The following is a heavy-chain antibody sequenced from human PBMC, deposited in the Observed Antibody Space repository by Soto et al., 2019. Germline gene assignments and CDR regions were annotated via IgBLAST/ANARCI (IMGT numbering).Heavy chain of an antibody. Sequence: QVQLVQSGAEVKKPGSSVKVSCKASGGTFSSYAISWVRQAPGQGLEWMGGIIPIFGTANYAQKFQGRVTITEDESTSTAYMELSSLRSEDTAVYYCARGEGPGCISTSCYAPYYYYGMDVWGQGTTVTVSS. CDR3: ARGEGPGCISTSCYAPYYYYGMDV. V-gene: IGHV1-69*12. CDR2: IIPIFGTA. J-gene: IGHJ6*02. D-gene: IGHD2-2*01. CDR1: GGTFSSYA.